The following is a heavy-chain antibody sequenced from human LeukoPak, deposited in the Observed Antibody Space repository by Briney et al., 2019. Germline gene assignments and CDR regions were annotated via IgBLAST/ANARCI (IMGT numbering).Heavy chain of an antibody. CDR2: INHSGST. Sequence: SETLSLTCAVYGGSFSGYYWSWIRQPPGKGLEWIGEINHSGSTNYNPSLKSRVTISVDTSKNQFSLKLSSVTAADTAVYYCARVKGRIYYDSSGYYYAYWGQGTLVTVSS. D-gene: IGHD3-22*01. CDR3: ARVKGRIYYDSSGYYYAY. J-gene: IGHJ4*02. CDR1: GGSFSGYY. V-gene: IGHV4-34*01.